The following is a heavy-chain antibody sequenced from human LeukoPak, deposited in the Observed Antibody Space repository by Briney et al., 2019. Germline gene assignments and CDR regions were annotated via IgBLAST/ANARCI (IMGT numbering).Heavy chain of an antibody. CDR3: ARESPHTFYFDY. CDR2: INPNSGGT. J-gene: IGHJ4*02. D-gene: IGHD3-16*01. CDR1: GYTFTSYY. Sequence: ASVKVSCKASGYTFTSYYMHWVRQAPEQGLEWMGWINPNSGGTNYAQKFQARVTMTRDTSTSTVYMEVSSLRSEDTAVYYCARESPHTFYFDYWGQGTLVTVSS. V-gene: IGHV1-2*02.